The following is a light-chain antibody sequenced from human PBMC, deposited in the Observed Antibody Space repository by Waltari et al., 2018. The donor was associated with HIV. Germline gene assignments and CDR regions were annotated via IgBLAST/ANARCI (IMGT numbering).Light chain of an antibody. J-gene: IGLJ2*01. CDR3: SSFAGTHKL. V-gene: IGLV2-8*01. Sequence: QSALTQSTSASGSPGQSVNISCTGATGDISDYNYVSLYQQHPDRPPKLIIFEVTKRPSGVPARFSGSKSGNTAFLFVSGHQPEDEATYFCSSFAGTHKLFGGGTKLTVL. CDR1: TGDISDYNY. CDR2: EVT.